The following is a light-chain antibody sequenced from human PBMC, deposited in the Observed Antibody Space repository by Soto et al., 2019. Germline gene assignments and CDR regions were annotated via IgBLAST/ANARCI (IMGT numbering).Light chain of an antibody. Sequence: DIQLTQSASTLPASVGDRVTITCRASQSISNWVAGYQQKPGTAPKVLIYHASNLQSGVPSRFSGSGSGTEFTLTISSLQHDDFATCYCQQDTSYSFCQGAKVDI. CDR2: HAS. CDR1: QSISNW. J-gene: IGKJ1*01. CDR3: QQDTSYS. V-gene: IGKV1-5*01.